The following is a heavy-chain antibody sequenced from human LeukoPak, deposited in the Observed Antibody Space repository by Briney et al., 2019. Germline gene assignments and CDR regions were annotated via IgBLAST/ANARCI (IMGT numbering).Heavy chain of an antibody. Sequence: PGGSLRFSCAASGFTFSAYAMSWVRQPPGKGMEWIGEIYHSGRTNYNPSLKSRVTISVDKSKNQFSLKLSSVTAADTAVYYCARVGSGYWTADYWGQGTLVTVSS. CDR3: ARVGSGYWTADY. CDR1: GFTFSAYAM. CDR2: IYHSGRT. D-gene: IGHD3-22*01. V-gene: IGHV4-4*02. J-gene: IGHJ4*02.